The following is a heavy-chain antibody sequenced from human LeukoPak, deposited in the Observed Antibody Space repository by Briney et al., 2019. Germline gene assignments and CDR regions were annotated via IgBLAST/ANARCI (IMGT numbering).Heavy chain of an antibody. CDR1: SGSFSSSSYF. D-gene: IGHD3-10*01. CDR3: ARLRGGVQLWGD. Sequence: SKTLSLTCTVSSGSFSSSSYFCGWIRQSPGMGPEWIATINYSGTTYYNPSLKSRVTTSVDTSRNQFSLKLTSVTAADTAVYYCARLRGGVQLWGDWGQGALVTVSS. J-gene: IGHJ4*01. V-gene: IGHV4-39*01. CDR2: INYSGTT.